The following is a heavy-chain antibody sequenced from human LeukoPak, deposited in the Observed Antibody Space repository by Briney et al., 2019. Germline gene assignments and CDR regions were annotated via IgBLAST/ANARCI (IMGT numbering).Heavy chain of an antibody. V-gene: IGHV3-21*01. Sequence: GGSLRLSCAASGFTFSSYSMNWVRQAPGKGLEWVSSISSSSSYIYYADSVKGRFTISRGNAKNSLYLQMNSLRAEDTAVYYCARDGRYYDSSGYTDYWGQGTLVTVSS. CDR3: ARDGRYYDSSGYTDY. CDR1: GFTFSSYS. J-gene: IGHJ4*02. D-gene: IGHD3-22*01. CDR2: ISSSSSYI.